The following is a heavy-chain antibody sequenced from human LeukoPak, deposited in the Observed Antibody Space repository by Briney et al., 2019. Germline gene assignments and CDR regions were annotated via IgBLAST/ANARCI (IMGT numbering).Heavy chain of an antibody. D-gene: IGHD6-19*01. CDR2: FHPEDGET. V-gene: IGHV1-24*01. CDR3: ATTTQWLVPYNFDY. J-gene: IGHJ4*02. Sequence: ASVKVSCKVSGYTLTELSMHWVRRAPGKGLEWMGGFHPEDGETIYAQKFQGRVTMTEDTSIDTAYMELSSLRSEDTAMYYCATTTQWLVPYNFDYWGQGTLATVSS. CDR1: GYTLTELS.